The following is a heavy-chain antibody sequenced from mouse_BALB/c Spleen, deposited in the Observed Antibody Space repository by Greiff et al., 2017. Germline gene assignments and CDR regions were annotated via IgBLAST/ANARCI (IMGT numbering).Heavy chain of an antibody. CDR1: GYSFTSYW. J-gene: IGHJ4*01. CDR2: IDPSDSET. V-gene: IGHV1S126*01. CDR3: ARGDSAMDY. Sequence: VQLQESGPQLVRPGASVKISCKASGYSFTSYWMHWVKQRPGQGLEWIGMIDPSDSETRLNQKFKDKATLTVDKSSSTAYMQLSSPTSEDSVVYYCARGDSAMDYWGQGTSVTVSS.